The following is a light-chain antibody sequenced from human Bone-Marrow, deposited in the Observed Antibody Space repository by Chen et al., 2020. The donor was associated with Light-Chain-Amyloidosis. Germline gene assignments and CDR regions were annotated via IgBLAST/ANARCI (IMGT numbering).Light chain of an antibody. J-gene: IGKJ4*01. CDR3: QQYGTSPRT. Sequence: EIVLTQSPGTLSLSPGEGANLSCRASQTISSNYLTWYQQKFGQAPRLLMYGSSSRATGIPDRFTGSGSGTDFTLTINRLEPADFAMYYCQQYGTSPRTFGGGTKVEIK. CDR2: GSS. CDR1: QTISSNY. V-gene: IGKV3-20*01.